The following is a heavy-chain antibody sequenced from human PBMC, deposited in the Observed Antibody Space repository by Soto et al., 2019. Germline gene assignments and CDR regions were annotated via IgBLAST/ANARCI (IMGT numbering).Heavy chain of an antibody. CDR2: IQSGGTT. J-gene: IGHJ6*02. D-gene: IGHD2-15*01. CDR3: ARDDVLCDGGRCYGIPLDV. Sequence: EVQLVESGGGLVQPGGSLRLSCAASGFTVSSKYMTWVRQAPGKGLEWVSLIQSGGTTNYADSVKGRFTISRDTYENTLHLQMDSLRVEDTAVYYCARDDVLCDGGRCYGIPLDVWGQGTTVTVSS. CDR1: GFTVSSKY. V-gene: IGHV3-66*01.